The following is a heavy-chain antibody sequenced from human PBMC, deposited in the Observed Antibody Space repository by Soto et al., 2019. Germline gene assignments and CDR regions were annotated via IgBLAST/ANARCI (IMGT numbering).Heavy chain of an antibody. CDR2: INEDGSAK. CDR1: GFTFSIDW. Sequence: GGSLRLSCAASGFTFSIDWMALVRQAPGKGLEWVANINEDGSAKDFVDSVKGRFTIPRDNAKKSVYLQMNSLKAEDTAVYYCVRDRGARCFDRWGQGKGVTVSS. V-gene: IGHV3-7*03. D-gene: IGHD3-16*01. J-gene: IGHJ4*02. CDR3: VRDRGARCFDR.